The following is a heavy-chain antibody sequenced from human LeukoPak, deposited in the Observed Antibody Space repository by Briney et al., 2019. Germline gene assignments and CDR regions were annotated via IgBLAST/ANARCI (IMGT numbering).Heavy chain of an antibody. CDR3: ATLLITMVRGVIIGWFDP. D-gene: IGHD3-10*01. CDR1: GYTLTELS. CDR2: FDPEDGET. V-gene: IGHV1-24*01. Sequence: ASVKVSCKVSGYTLTELSMHWVRQAPGKGLEWMGGFDPEDGETIYAQKFQGRVTMTEDTSTDTAYMELSSLRSEDTAVYYCATLLITMVRGVIIGWFDPWGQGTLVTVSS. J-gene: IGHJ5*02.